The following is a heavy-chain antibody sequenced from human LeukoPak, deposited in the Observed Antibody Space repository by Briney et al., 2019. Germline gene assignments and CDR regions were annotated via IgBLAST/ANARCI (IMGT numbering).Heavy chain of an antibody. CDR1: GFTFSSYW. D-gene: IGHD3-3*01. Sequence: GGSLRLSCAASGFTFSSYWMSWVRQAPGKGLEWVANIKQDGSEKYYVDSVKGRFTISRDNAKNSLYLQMNSLRAEDTAVYYCARAGYDFWSGYSTNFDYWGQGTLVTVSS. CDR2: IKQDGSEK. CDR3: ARAGYDFWSGYSTNFDY. V-gene: IGHV3-7*03. J-gene: IGHJ4*02.